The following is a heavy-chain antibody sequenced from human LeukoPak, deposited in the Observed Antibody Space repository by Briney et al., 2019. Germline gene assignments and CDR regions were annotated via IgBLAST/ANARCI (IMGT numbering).Heavy chain of an antibody. J-gene: IGHJ4*02. V-gene: IGHV3-30*18. CDR2: TSYDGSNK. CDR3: AKDRGFGVFFQYYFDY. CDR1: GFRFSSYG. Sequence: GGSLRLSCAASGFRFSSYGMHGLRQARGGAGEWVAVTSYDGSNKYYADSVKGRFTISRDNSKNTLYLQMTSLKPEDTAVYYCAKDRGFGVFFQYYFDYWGQGTLVTVSS. D-gene: IGHD3-10*01.